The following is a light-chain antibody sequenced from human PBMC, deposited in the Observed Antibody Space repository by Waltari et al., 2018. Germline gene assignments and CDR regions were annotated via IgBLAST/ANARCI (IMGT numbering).Light chain of an antibody. Sequence: VMTQSPLSLPATLGQLASISCRSSKGLVYSDGTTYLNWYQQRSGQSPRLLIYNVSNRDSGVPDRFSGSGSGTDFTLKISRVEAEDVGVYYCMHSVQWPWTVGQGTKVEVK. J-gene: IGKJ1*01. V-gene: IGKV2-30*01. CDR2: NVS. CDR1: KGLVYSDGTTY. CDR3: MHSVQWPWT.